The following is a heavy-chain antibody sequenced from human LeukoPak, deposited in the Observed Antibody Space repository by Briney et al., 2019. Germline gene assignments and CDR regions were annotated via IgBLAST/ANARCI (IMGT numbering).Heavy chain of an antibody. CDR3: ARAKRGSCCNFDY. V-gene: IGHV3-11*01. CDR2: ISSSGSTI. Sequence: GGSLRLSCAAPGFTFSDYYMSWIRQAPGKGLEWVSYISSSGSTIYYADSVKGRFTISRDNAKNSLYLQMNSLRAEDTAVYYCARAKRGSCCNFDYWGQGTLVTVSS. J-gene: IGHJ4*02. CDR1: GFTFSDYY. D-gene: IGHD2-15*01.